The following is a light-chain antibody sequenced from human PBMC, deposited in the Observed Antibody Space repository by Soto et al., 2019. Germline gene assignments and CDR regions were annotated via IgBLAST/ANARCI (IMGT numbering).Light chain of an antibody. V-gene: IGKV3-15*01. J-gene: IGKJ3*01. Sequence: EIVMSQSPATLPRSPGESATSSCKASQTISTDLAWYQQTPGQAPRLLIYFSTTRAPRVPARFSGSGSGTEFTLTIDSLQSEAFAVYYCHQYHNWPPETFGPATKVDIK. CDR2: FST. CDR3: HQYHNWPPET. CDR1: QTISTD.